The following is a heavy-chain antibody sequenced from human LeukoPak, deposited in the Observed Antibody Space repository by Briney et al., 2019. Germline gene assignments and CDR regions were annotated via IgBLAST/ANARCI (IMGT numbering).Heavy chain of an antibody. D-gene: IGHD5-12*01. J-gene: IGHJ4*02. V-gene: IGHV4-4*07. CDR1: GGSISSDY. CDR3: ARATTPTPPHFDY. CDR2: IYTSGST. Sequence: SETLSLTCTVSGGSISSDYWSWIRQPAGKGLEWIGRIYTSGSTNYNPSLKSRGTMSLDTSKNQFSLKLSSVTAADTAVYYCARATTPTPPHFDYWGQGTLVTVSS.